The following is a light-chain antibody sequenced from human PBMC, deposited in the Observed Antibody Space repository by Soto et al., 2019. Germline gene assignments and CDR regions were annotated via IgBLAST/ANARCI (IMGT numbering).Light chain of an antibody. CDR1: SSNIGAGYD. CDR3: QSYDTPVYV. Sequence: VLTQPPSVSGAPGQRVTISCTGSSSNIGAGYDVHWYQQLPGAAPKLLIYGNSNRPSGVPDRFSGSRSGTSASLAITGLQPEDEADYYCQSYDTPVYVFGGGTKSPS. J-gene: IGLJ1*01. CDR2: GNS. V-gene: IGLV1-40*01.